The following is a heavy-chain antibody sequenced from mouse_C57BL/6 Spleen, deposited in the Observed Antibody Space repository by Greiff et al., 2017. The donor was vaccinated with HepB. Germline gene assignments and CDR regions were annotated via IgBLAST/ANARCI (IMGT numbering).Heavy chain of an antibody. CDR3: ARGTTDWFAY. CDR2: IYPGDGDT. CDR1: GYAFSSSW. J-gene: IGHJ3*01. Sequence: QVQLQQSGPELVKPGASVKISCKASGYAFSSSWMNWVKQRPGKGLEWIGRIYPGDGDTNYNGKFKGKATLTADKSSSTAYMQLSSLTSEDSAVYFCARGTTDWFAYWGQGTLVTVSA. V-gene: IGHV1-82*01. D-gene: IGHD2-12*01.